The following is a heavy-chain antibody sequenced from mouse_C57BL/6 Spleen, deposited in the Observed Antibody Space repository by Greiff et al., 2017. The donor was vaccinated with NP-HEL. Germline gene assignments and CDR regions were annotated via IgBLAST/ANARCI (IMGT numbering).Heavy chain of an antibody. V-gene: IGHV1-5*01. D-gene: IGHD1-1*01. J-gene: IGHJ2*01. Sequence: VQLQQSGTVLARPGASVKMSCKTSGYTFTSYWMHWVKQRPGQGLEWIGAIYPGNSDTSYNQKFKGKAKLTAVTSASTAYMELSSLTNEDSAVYYCTRDYGSSYYFDYWGQGTTLTVSS. CDR3: TRDYGSSYYFDY. CDR2: IYPGNSDT. CDR1: GYTFTSYW.